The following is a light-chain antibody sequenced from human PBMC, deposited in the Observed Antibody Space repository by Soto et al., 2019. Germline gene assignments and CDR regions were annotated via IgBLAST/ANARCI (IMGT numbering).Light chain of an antibody. J-gene: IGKJ2*01. CDR2: DAS. Sequence: DIQMTQSPSTLSASVGDRVTITCRASQSISNWLAWYQQKPGKAPKLLIYDASSLESGVPSRFSGSGSGTEFTLTISSLQPDDFATYYCQQYNSYSLYTFGQGTKLEI. CDR1: QSISNW. CDR3: QQYNSYSLYT. V-gene: IGKV1-5*01.